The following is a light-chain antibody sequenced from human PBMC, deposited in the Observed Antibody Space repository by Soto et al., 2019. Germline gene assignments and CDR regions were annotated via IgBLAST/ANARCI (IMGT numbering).Light chain of an antibody. CDR2: GAF. Sequence: EIVLTQSTATLSLSPGARATLSCRASPSVTNFLAWYQQKPGQAPRLLIYGAFNRATGIPARFSGSGSGTDFTLTISSLEPEDSAVYYCQQRNVWPPVTFGQGTRLEIK. V-gene: IGKV3-11*01. CDR1: PSVTNF. J-gene: IGKJ5*01. CDR3: QQRNVWPPVT.